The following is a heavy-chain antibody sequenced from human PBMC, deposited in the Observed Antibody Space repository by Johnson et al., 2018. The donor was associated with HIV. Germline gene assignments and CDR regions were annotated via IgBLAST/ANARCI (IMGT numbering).Heavy chain of an antibody. CDR3: AKETKSKAFDI. CDR2: ISWDGGST. J-gene: IGHJ3*02. D-gene: IGHD1-7*01. V-gene: IGHV3-43*01. Sequence: VQLVESGGGVVQPGRSLRLSCAASGFTFTSYAMHWVRQAPGTGLEWVSLISWDGGSTYYADSVKGRFTISRDNSKNSMYLQMNSLRTEDTALYYCAKETKSKAFDIWGQGTMVTVSS. CDR1: GFTFTSYA.